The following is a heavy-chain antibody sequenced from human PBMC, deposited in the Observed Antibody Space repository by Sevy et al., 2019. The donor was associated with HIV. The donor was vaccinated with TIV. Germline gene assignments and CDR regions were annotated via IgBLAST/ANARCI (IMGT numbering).Heavy chain of an antibody. D-gene: IGHD3-10*01. CDR1: GGSISSYY. CDR3: ARGELRGIIRTYAFDI. CDR2: IYTSGST. J-gene: IGHJ3*02. V-gene: IGHV4-4*07. Sequence: SETLSLTCTVSGGSISSYYWSWIRQPAGKGLEWIGRIYTSGSTNYNPSLKSRVTMSVDTFKNQFSLKLTSVTAADTAVYYCARGELRGIIRTYAFDIWGQGTMVTVSS.